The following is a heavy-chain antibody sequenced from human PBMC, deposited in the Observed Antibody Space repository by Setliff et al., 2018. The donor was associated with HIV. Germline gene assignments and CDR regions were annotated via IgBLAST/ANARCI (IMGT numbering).Heavy chain of an antibody. J-gene: IGHJ3*02. CDR3: ARVVYNSSGYYYLGAFDT. CDR1: GYSISSGYY. D-gene: IGHD3-22*01. CDR2: IHHGGST. Sequence: SETLSLTCAVSGYSISSGYYWGWIRQPPGKGLEWIGSIHHGGSTYYSPSLKSRVTISLEPSKNQFSLKLSSVTAADTAVYYCARVVYNSSGYYYLGAFDTWGQGTMVTVSS. V-gene: IGHV4-38-2*01.